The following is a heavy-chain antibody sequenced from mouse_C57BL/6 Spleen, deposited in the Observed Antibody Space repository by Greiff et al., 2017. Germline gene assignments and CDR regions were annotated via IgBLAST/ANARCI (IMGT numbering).Heavy chain of an antibody. CDR3: ARHGRLGQHFDY. V-gene: IGHV5-6*01. J-gene: IGHJ2*01. CDR2: ISSGGSYT. Sequence: EVQLVESGGDLVKPGGSLKLSCAASGFTFSSYGMSWVRQTPDKRLEWVATISSGGSYTYYPDSVKGRFTISRDNAKNTLYLQMSSLKSEDTAMYYCARHGRLGQHFDYWGQGTTLTVSS. D-gene: IGHD3-3*01. CDR1: GFTFSSYG.